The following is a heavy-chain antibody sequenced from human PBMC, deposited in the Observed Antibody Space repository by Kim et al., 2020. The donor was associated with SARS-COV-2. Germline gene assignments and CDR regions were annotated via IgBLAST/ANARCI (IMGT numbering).Heavy chain of an antibody. Sequence: GGSLRLSCAASGFTFSSYGMSWVRQAPGKGLEWVANIKQDGIEEYYVDSVKGRFTISRDNAKNSLYLQMNSLRAEDTAVYYCARCYLQLWPDYWSQGSL. CDR2: IKQDGIEE. D-gene: IGHD5-18*01. V-gene: IGHV3-7*01. J-gene: IGHJ4*02. CDR1: GFTFSSYG. CDR3: ARCYLQLWPDY.